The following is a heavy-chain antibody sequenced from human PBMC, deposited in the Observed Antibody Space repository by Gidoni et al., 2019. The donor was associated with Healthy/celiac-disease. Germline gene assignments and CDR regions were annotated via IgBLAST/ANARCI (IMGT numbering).Heavy chain of an antibody. J-gene: IGHJ4*02. CDR3: AKTPYAGQAVAGDGGDY. CDR2: ISGSGGST. CDR1: GFTFSSYA. Sequence: EVQLLESGGGLVQPGGSLSLSCAASGFTFSSYAMSWVRQAPGKGLEWVSAISGSGGSTYYADSVKGRFTISRDNSKNTLYLQMNSLRAEDTAVYYCAKTPYAGQAVAGDGGDYWGQGTLVTVSS. V-gene: IGHV3-23*01. D-gene: IGHD6-19*01.